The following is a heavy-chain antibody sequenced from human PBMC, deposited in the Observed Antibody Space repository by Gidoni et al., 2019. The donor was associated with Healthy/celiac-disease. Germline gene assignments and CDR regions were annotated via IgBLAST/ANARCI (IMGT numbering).Heavy chain of an antibody. CDR2: FDPENVET. CDR3: ATFPAEFDS. CDR1: GYTLTELS. V-gene: IGHV1-24*01. Sequence: QVQLVQSGAEVKKPGASVKVSCKVSGYTLTELSMPWVRQAPGKGLEWMGGFDPENVETIYAQNSQGRVTMTEDTSTATASRGLSSLESEDTAFYYCATFPAEFDSWGQGPLVTVSS. J-gene: IGHJ4*02.